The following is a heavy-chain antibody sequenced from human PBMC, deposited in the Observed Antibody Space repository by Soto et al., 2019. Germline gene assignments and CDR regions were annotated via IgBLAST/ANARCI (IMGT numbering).Heavy chain of an antibody. V-gene: IGHV4-59*01. D-gene: IGHD5-18*01. CDR2: IYYTGST. Sequence: KPSETLSLTCTVSGASINSYYWSWIRQPPGKGLEWIGYIYYTGSTKYNPSLKSRVTISVDTSKNQFSLKLSSVTAADTAVYYCAREGGGYDYGYYSYAMDVWGQGTTVTVSS. CDR3: AREGGGYDYGYYSYAMDV. J-gene: IGHJ6*02. CDR1: GASINSYY.